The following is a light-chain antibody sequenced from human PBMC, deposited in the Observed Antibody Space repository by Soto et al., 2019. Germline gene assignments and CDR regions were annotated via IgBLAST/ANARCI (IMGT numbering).Light chain of an antibody. J-gene: IGKJ1*01. CDR1: QSVGSNY. CDR3: QQYGSSSWT. CDR2: AAS. Sequence: EIVLTQSPGTLSLSTGERATLSCRASQSVGSNYLAWYQQKPGQAPRILIFAASSRATGIPDRFSGSGSGTDFTLTISRLEPEDFAVYYCQQYGSSSWTFGQGTKVDI. V-gene: IGKV3-20*01.